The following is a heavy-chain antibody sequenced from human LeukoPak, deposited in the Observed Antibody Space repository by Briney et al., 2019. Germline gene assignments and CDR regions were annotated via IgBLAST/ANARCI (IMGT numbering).Heavy chain of an antibody. Sequence: SETLSLTCSVSSGSISGYYWSWIRQPPGKGLEWIGYVHYSGTTTYNPSLKSRVTISVDTSRNQFYLKLKSVTTADTAVYFCARLGTQNPAVAAPLLDFWGQGTLVTVSS. CDR1: SGSISGYY. D-gene: IGHD2-15*01. J-gene: IGHJ4*02. CDR2: VHYSGTT. CDR3: ARLGTQNPAVAAPLLDF. V-gene: IGHV4-59*01.